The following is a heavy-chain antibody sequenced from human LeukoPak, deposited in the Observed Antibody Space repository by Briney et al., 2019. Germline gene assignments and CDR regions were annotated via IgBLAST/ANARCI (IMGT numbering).Heavy chain of an antibody. V-gene: IGHV3-23*01. CDR1: GCFISSYA. Sequence: GGFPSPSYASAGCFISSYAMRWGRLAGGKRLEWVSANSGGGGSTYYADSVKGRTTISKDTSSTTLYLQMNSPTAEATAVYDCAKDRVRFLEWLLAEGFDYWGQGTLVTVSS. CDR2: NSGGGGST. CDR3: AKDRVRFLEWLLAEGFDY. D-gene: IGHD3-3*01. J-gene: IGHJ4*02.